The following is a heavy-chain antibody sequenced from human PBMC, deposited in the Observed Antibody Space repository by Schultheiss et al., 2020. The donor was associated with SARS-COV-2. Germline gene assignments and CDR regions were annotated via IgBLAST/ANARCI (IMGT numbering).Heavy chain of an antibody. CDR3: ARTRRNYYMDV. Sequence: SGPTLVKPTQTLTLTCTFSGFSLTTSGMRVSWIRQPPGKALEWLARIDWDDDKFYSTSLETRLTISKDTSRNQVVLTMTNMDPVDTATYFCARTRRNYYMDVWGKGTTVTVSS. V-gene: IGHV2-70*04. J-gene: IGHJ6*03. CDR1: GFSLTTSGMR. CDR2: IDWDDDK.